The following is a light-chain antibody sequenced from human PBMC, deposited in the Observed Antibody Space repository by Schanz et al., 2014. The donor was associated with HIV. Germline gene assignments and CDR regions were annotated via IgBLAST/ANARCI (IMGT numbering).Light chain of an antibody. V-gene: IGKV3-20*01. CDR1: QSVSSSY. J-gene: IGKJ1*01. CDR3: QQYDSPPWT. CDR2: GAF. Sequence: EIVLTQSPGTLSLSPGERATLSCRASQSVSSSYLAWYQQKPGQAPRLLIYGAFTRATGIPDRFSGRGSGTDFTLTISRVEPEDYAVYYCQQYDSPPWTFGQGTKVEVK.